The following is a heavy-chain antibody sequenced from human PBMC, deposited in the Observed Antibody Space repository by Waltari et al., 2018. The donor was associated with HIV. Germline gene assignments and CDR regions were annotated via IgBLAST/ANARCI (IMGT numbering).Heavy chain of an antibody. D-gene: IGHD3-22*01. CDR3: ASPFYSDSTTYYYGLDY. CDR2: ISNDGSSK. CDR1: GFTFSSFG. V-gene: IGHV3-30-3*01. Sequence: QVQLVESGGGVVQPGRSRRLSCAASGFTFSSFGMHWVRQAPGKGLEWVAVISNDGSSKYYAHSVKGRFTISRDNSKNTLYLHMNSLRAEDTAVYYCASPFYSDSTTYYYGLDYWGQGTLVTVSS. J-gene: IGHJ4*02.